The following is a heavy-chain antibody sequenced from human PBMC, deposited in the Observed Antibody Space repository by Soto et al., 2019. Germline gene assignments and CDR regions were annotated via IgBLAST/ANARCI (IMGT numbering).Heavy chain of an antibody. CDR1: GGTFSSYA. Sequence: QVQLVQSGAEVKKPGSSVKVSCKASGGTFSSYAISWVRQAPGQGLEWMGGIIPIFGTANYAQKFQGRVTITADESTSTAYMELSSLRSEDTAVYYCARDGFTSQLVRDYYYYGMDVWGQGTKVTVSS. CDR3: ARDGFTSQLVRDYYYYGMDV. V-gene: IGHV1-69*01. D-gene: IGHD6-13*01. CDR2: IIPIFGTA. J-gene: IGHJ6*02.